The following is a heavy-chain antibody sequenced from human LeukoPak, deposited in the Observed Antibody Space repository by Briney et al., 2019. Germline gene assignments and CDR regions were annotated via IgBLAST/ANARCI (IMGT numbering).Heavy chain of an antibody. CDR2: ISSSGSTI. CDR3: ARVTYYDYVWGTRGYFDY. D-gene: IGHD3-16*01. J-gene: IGHJ4*02. CDR1: GFTFSSYA. Sequence: GGSLRLSCAASGFTFSSYAMSWIRQAPGKGLEWVSYISSSGSTIYYADSVKGRFTISRDNAKNSLYLQMNSLRAEDTAVYYCARVTYYDYVWGTRGYFDYWGQGTLVTVSS. V-gene: IGHV3-11*01.